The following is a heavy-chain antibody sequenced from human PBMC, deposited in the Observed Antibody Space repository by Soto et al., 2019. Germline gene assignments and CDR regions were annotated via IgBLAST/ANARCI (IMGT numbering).Heavy chain of an antibody. CDR3: AVVEITATLGANWFDP. CDR1: GYNFAIYW. V-gene: IGHV5-51*01. J-gene: IGHJ5*02. Sequence: GESLKISCKGSGYNFAIYWIGWVRQMPGKGLEWMGIIYPGDSDTRYSPSFQGHVTISADSSSSTAYLQWSSLKASDTAMYYCAVVEITATLGANWFDPWGQGTLVTVSS. CDR2: IYPGDSDT. D-gene: IGHD1-7*01.